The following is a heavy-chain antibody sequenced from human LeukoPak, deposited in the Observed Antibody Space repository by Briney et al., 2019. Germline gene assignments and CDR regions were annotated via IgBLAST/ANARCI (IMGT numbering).Heavy chain of an antibody. Sequence: KASQTLSLTCTVSGGSISSGGYYWSWIRQHPGKGLEWIGYIYYSGSTYYNPSLKSRVTISVDTSKNQFSLKLSSVTAADTAVYYCARLAITMVRGVITPLDVWGQGTTVTVSS. V-gene: IGHV4-31*03. CDR3: ARLAITMVRGVITPLDV. J-gene: IGHJ6*02. CDR2: IYYSGST. D-gene: IGHD3-10*01. CDR1: GGSISSGGYY.